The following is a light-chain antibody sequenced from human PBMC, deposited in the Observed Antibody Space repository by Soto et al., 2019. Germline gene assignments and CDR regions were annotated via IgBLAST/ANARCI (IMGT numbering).Light chain of an antibody. J-gene: IGKJ1*01. CDR1: QSVSSSY. Sequence: EIVLTHSPGTLSLSPGEIATLSCRASQSVSSSYLAWYQQKPCQAPRLLIYGASSRATGIPDRFSGSGSGTDLTPTISRLENEDFAVYYCQQYGSSGTFGQRTKVDI. CDR2: GAS. V-gene: IGKV3-20*01. CDR3: QQYGSSGT.